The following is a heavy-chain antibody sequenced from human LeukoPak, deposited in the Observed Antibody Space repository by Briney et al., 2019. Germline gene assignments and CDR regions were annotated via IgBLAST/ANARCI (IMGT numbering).Heavy chain of an antibody. V-gene: IGHV3-11*01. CDR2: ISSSGSTI. CDR3: ARDKATQNYYYYMDV. D-gene: IGHD5-12*01. J-gene: IGHJ6*03. CDR1: GFTFSDYY. Sequence: PGGSLRLSCAASGFTFSDYYMSRIRQAPGKGLEWVSYISSSGSTIYYADSAKGRFTISRDNAENSLYLQMNSLRAEDTAVYYCARDKATQNYYYYMDVWGKGTTVTVSS.